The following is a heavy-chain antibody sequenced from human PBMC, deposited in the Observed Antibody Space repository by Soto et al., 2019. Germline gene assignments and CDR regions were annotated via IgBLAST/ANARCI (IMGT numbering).Heavy chain of an antibody. J-gene: IGHJ4*02. V-gene: IGHV1-46*01. D-gene: IGHD3-10*01. CDR3: ARAGENYGSGTFPPPLRYYFNS. CDR2: INPSGGRT. Sequence: ASVKVSCKASGYTFTTHYMHWVRKAPGQGLEWMGIINPSGGRTTYALKFQGRVSLTSDTSTNTVYMELSSLRSEDTAVYYCARAGENYGSGTFPPPLRYYFNSWGQGTLVTVSS. CDR1: GYTFTTHY.